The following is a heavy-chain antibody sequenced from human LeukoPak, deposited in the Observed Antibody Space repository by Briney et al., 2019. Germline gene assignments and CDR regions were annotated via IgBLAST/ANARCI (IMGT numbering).Heavy chain of an antibody. CDR1: GGSFSGYY. J-gene: IGHJ4*02. CDR3: ARGKTTVDRRFEN. D-gene: IGHD4-23*01. V-gene: IGHV4-34*01. Sequence: SETLSLTCAVYGGSFSGYYWSWIRQPPGKGLEWIGEINHSGSTNYNPSLKSRVTISVDTSKNQFSLRLSSVTAADTAVYYCARGKTTVDRRFENWGQGTLVTVSS. CDR2: INHSGST.